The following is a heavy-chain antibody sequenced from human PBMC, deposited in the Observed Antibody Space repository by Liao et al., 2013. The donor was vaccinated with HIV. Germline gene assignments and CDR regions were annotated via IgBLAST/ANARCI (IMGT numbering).Heavy chain of an antibody. D-gene: IGHD6-13*01. J-gene: IGHJ4*02. CDR1: GGSVISGDYY. Sequence: QVQLQESGPGLLKPSQTLSLTCTVSGGSVISGDYYWTWIRQPPGKGLEWIGYIYYSGSTYYNPSLKSRITISLNTSKNQFSLKLSSVTAADTAVYYCARVAAAAAGFRFDFWGRGTLVTVSS. CDR2: IYYSGST. V-gene: IGHV4-30-4*08. CDR3: ARVAAAAAGFRFDF.